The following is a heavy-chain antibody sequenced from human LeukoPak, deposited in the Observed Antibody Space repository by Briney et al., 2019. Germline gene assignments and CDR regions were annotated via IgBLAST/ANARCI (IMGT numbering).Heavy chain of an antibody. J-gene: IGHJ4*02. CDR3: ARLTIAAAGNQRGAVDY. CDR1: GGSISSGGYY. D-gene: IGHD6-13*01. V-gene: IGHV4-30-2*01. CDR2: IYHSGST. Sequence: SETLSLTCTVSGGSISSGGYYWSWIRQPPGKGLEWIGYIYHSGSTYYNPSLKSRVTISVDRSKNQFSLKLSSVTAADTAVYYCARLTIAAAGNQRGAVDYWGQGTLVTVSS.